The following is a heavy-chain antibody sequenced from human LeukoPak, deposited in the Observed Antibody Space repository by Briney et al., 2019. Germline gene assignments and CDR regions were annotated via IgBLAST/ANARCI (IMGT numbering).Heavy chain of an antibody. CDR2: INPNSGGT. J-gene: IGHJ4*02. D-gene: IGHD6-19*01. CDR1: GYTFTGYY. CDR3: ARVRYSSGWSPFDY. Sequence: ASVKVSCKASGYTFTGYYMHWVRQAPGQGLEWMGWINPNSGGTNYAQKFQGRVTMTRDTPISTAYMELSRLRSDDTAVYYCARVRYSSGWSPFDYWGQGTLVTVSS. V-gene: IGHV1-2*02.